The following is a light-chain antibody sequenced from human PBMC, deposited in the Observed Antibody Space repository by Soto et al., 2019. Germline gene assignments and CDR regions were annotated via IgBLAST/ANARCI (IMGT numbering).Light chain of an antibody. CDR2: GAS. Sequence: EIVLTQSPGTLSLSPGERATLSCRASQSVGSSYLAWYQQKPGKAPRLLIHGASSGATGIPDRFSGSGSGTEFTLTISRLEPDDFAVYYCQQYGSSPRTFGQGTKVDNK. CDR3: QQYGSSPRT. CDR1: QSVGSSY. V-gene: IGKV3-20*01. J-gene: IGKJ1*01.